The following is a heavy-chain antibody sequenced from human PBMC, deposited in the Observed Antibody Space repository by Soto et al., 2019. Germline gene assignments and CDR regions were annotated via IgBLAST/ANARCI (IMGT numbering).Heavy chain of an antibody. Sequence: AVNVSCKASAYTFTRYSINWVRQATGGGLEWMGWMNPNSGNTGYAQKFQGRVTMTRNTSISTAYMELSSLRSEDTAVYYRPRSPYYDILTGLKNSFDPWGQGTLLTDSS. V-gene: IGHV1-8*01. J-gene: IGHJ5*02. CDR2: MNPNSGNT. CDR3: PRSPYYDILTGLKNSFDP. D-gene: IGHD3-9*01. CDR1: AYTFTRYS.